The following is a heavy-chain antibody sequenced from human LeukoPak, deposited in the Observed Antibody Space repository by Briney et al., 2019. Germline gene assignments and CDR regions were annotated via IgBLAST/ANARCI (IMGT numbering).Heavy chain of an antibody. Sequence: SVKVSCKASGGTFSSYAISWVRQAPGQGLEWMGRIIPILGIANYAQKSQGRVTITADKSTSTAYMELSSLRSEDTAVYYCARFIAAAGHQQWLNDYWGQGTLVTVSS. CDR2: IIPILGIA. J-gene: IGHJ4*02. CDR1: GGTFSSYA. V-gene: IGHV1-69*04. CDR3: ARFIAAAGHQQWLNDY. D-gene: IGHD6-13*01.